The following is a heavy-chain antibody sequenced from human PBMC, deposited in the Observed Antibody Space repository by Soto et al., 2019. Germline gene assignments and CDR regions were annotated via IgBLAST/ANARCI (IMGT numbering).Heavy chain of an antibody. Sequence: QVQLVESGGGVVQPGRSLRLSCAASGFTFSSYAMHWVRQAPGKGLEWVAVISYDGSNKYYADSVKGRFTISRDNSKNTLYLQMNSLRAEDTAVYYCARAVWEWDDAFDIWGQGTMVTVSS. J-gene: IGHJ3*02. CDR1: GFTFSSYA. V-gene: IGHV3-30-3*01. D-gene: IGHD1-26*01. CDR3: ARAVWEWDDAFDI. CDR2: ISYDGSNK.